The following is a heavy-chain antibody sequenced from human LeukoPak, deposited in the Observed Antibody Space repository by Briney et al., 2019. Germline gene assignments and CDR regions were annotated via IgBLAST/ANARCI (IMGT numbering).Heavy chain of an antibody. D-gene: IGHD4-17*01. CDR1: EFDFSTHA. CDR3: ANEIRPNDY. CDR2: ISISGAKT. V-gene: IGHV3-23*01. Sequence: GGSLRLSCAASEFDFSTHAMTWVRQAPGKGLEWVSAISISGAKTYYADSVKGRFTISRDNSKDTLYLQMYSLRAEDTAVYYCANEIRPNDYWGQGTLVTVSS. J-gene: IGHJ4*02.